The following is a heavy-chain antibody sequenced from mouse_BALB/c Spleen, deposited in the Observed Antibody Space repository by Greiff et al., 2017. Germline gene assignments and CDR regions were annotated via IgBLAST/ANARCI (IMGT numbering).Heavy chain of an antibody. Sequence: QVHVKQSGAELARPGASVKLSCKASGYTFTSYWMQWVKQRPGQGLEWIGAIYPGDGDTRYTQKFKGKATLTADKSSSTAYMQLSSLASEDSAVYYCARGSMITTGYWGQGTTLTVSS. CDR2: IYPGDGDT. J-gene: IGHJ2*01. CDR3: ARGSMITTGY. D-gene: IGHD2-4*01. V-gene: IGHV1-87*01. CDR1: GYTFTSYW.